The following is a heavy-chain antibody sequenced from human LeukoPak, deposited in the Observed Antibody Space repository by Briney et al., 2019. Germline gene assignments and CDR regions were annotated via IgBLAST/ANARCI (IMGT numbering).Heavy chain of an antibody. J-gene: IGHJ3*02. CDR3: AGRLMWPRFFDI. CDR1: GGSISSSSYY. CDR2: IYYSGST. Sequence: SETLSLTCTVSGGSISSSSYYWGWIRQPPGKGLEWIGSIYYSGSTYYNPSLKSRVTTSVDTSKNQFSLKLSSVTAADTAVYYCAGRLMWPRFFDIWGQGTMVTVSS. D-gene: IGHD2-8*01. V-gene: IGHV4-39*07.